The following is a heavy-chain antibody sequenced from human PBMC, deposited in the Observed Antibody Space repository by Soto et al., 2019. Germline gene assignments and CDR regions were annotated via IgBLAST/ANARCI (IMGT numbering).Heavy chain of an antibody. CDR2: ISYDGSNK. D-gene: IGHD2-2*01. J-gene: IGHJ6*02. V-gene: IGHV3-30*18. CDR1: GFTFSSYG. CDR3: AKGQHCSTTSCYFYYYGVDV. Sequence: QVQLVESGGGVVQPGRSLRLSCAASGFTFSSYGMHWVRQAPGKGLEWVAVISYDGSNKYYADSVKGRLTISRDNSKNTLYLQINSLRAEDTAVYYCAKGQHCSTTSCYFYYYGVDVGGQGTTVAVSS.